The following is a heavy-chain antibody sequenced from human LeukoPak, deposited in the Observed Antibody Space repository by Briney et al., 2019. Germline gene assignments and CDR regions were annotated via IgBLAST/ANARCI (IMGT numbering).Heavy chain of an antibody. Sequence: SVKDSCKASGGTFSSYTISSVRQAPGQGLEWMGRIIPILGIANYAQKFQGRVTITADKSTSTAYMELSSLRSEDTAVYYCARVLGYSYGPGLGYWGQGTLVTVSS. J-gene: IGHJ4*02. D-gene: IGHD5-18*01. CDR1: GGTFSSYT. CDR2: IIPILGIA. V-gene: IGHV1-69*02. CDR3: ARVLGYSYGPGLGY.